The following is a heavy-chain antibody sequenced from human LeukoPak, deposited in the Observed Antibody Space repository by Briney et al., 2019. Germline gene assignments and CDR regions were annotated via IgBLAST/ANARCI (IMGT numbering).Heavy chain of an antibody. V-gene: IGHV4-59*01. D-gene: IGHD1-14*01. J-gene: IGHJ4*02. Sequence: SETLSLTCTVSGGSISSYYWSWIRQTPGKGLEWIGYIYYSGNTNYNPSLKSRVTISVDTSRNQFSLKLSSVTAADTALYYCAKGGGSGNLILDFWGQGILVTVSS. CDR2: IYYSGNT. CDR3: AKGGGSGNLILDF. CDR1: GGSISSYY.